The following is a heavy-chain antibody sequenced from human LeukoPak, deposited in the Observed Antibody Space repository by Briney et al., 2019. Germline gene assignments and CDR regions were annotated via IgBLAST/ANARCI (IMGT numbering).Heavy chain of an antibody. D-gene: IGHD6-13*01. CDR1: GSSISSGYY. CDR3: ARKTGYSSGWFVFRYFDY. CDR2: IYHSGST. J-gene: IGHJ4*02. V-gene: IGHV4-38-2*02. Sequence: SETLSLTCTVSGSSISSGYYWGWIRQPPGKGLEWIGSIYHSGSTYYNPSLKSRVTISVDTSKNQFSLKLSSVTAADTAVYCCARKTGYSSGWFVFRYFDYWGQGTLVTVSS.